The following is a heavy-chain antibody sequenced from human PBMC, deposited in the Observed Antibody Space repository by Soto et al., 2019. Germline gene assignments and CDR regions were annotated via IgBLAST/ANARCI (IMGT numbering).Heavy chain of an antibody. Sequence: ASVKVSCKASGYTFTSYYMHWVRQAPGQGLEWMGIINPSGGSTSYAQKFQGRVTMTRDTSTSTVYMELSSLRSEDTAVYYCARDLRARGYDFWSGYHPFGYWGQGTLVTVSS. CDR3: ARDLRARGYDFWSGYHPFGY. D-gene: IGHD3-3*01. CDR1: GYTFTSYY. V-gene: IGHV1-46*01. CDR2: INPSGGST. J-gene: IGHJ4*02.